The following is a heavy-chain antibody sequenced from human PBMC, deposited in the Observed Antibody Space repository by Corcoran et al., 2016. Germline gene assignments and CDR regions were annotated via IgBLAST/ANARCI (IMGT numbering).Heavy chain of an antibody. J-gene: IGHJ4*02. V-gene: IGHV3-23*01. D-gene: IGHD6-19*01. CDR2: ISGSGGST. Sequence: EVQLLESGGGLVQPGGSLRLSCAASGFTFSSYAMSWVRQAPGKGLEWVSAISGSGGSTYYADSVKGRFTISRDNSKNTLYLQMNSLRAEDTAVYYCAKSYSSGGAWRVAFDYWGQGTLVTVSS. CDR1: GFTFSSYA. CDR3: AKSYSSGGAWRVAFDY.